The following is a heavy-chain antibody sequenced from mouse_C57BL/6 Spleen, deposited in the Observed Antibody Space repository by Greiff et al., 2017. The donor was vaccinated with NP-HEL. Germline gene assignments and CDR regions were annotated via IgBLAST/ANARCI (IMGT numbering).Heavy chain of an antibody. J-gene: IGHJ1*03. CDR1: GFTFSSYA. Sequence: EVKVVESGEGLVKPGGSLKLSCAASGFTFSSYAMSWVRQTPEKRLEWVAYISSGGDYIYYADTVKGRFTISRDNARNTLYLQMSSLKSEDTAMYYCTRTHWYFDVWGTGTTVTVSS. CDR3: TRTHWYFDV. V-gene: IGHV5-9-1*02. CDR2: ISSGGDYI.